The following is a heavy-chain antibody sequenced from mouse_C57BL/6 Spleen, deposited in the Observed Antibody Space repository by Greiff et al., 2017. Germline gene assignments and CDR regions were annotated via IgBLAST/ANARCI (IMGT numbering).Heavy chain of an antibody. Sequence: VQLQQPGAELVMPGASVKLSCKASGYTFTSYWMHWVKQRPGQGLEWIGEIDPSDSYTNYNQKFKGKSTLTVDKSSSTAYMQLSSLTSEDSAVYYCARPYGNLYAMDYWGQGTSVTVSS. V-gene: IGHV1-69*01. D-gene: IGHD2-1*01. CDR3: ARPYGNLYAMDY. J-gene: IGHJ4*01. CDR1: GYTFTSYW. CDR2: IDPSDSYT.